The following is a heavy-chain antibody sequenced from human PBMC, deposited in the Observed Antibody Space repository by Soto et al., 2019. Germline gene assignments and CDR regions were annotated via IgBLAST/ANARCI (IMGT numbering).Heavy chain of an antibody. J-gene: IGHJ5*02. D-gene: IGHD3-10*01. CDR1: GYSFTSYG. Sequence: QVQLVQSGAEVKKPGASVKVSCKASGYSFTSYGITWVRQAAGQGLEWMGWISANNGNSNNALKFQGRVTMTTDTSTSTAYMELRSLRSDDTAMYYCARDGEKYYYGSGGFDPWGQGTLVTVFS. CDR3: ARDGEKYYYGSGGFDP. V-gene: IGHV1-18*01. CDR2: ISANNGNS.